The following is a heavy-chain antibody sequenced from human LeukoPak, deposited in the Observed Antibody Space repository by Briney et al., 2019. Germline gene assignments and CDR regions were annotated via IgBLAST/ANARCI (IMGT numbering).Heavy chain of an antibody. CDR3: ARIVTMVYSIGRPTDVFDV. CDR1: GYTFTTNY. J-gene: IGHJ3*01. V-gene: IGHV1-2*06. CDR2: VNPDSGST. Sequence: ASVKVSCKASGYTFTTNYIHWVRQAPGQGLEWMGRVNPDSGSTIYAQQFKDRVTMTRDTSLNTAYMELRGLRYDDTAVYFCARIVTMVYSIGRPTDVFDVWGQGAMVTVSS. D-gene: IGHD4/OR15-4a*01.